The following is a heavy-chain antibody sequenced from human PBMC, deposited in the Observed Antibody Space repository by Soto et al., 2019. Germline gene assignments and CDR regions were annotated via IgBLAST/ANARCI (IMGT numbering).Heavy chain of an antibody. V-gene: IGHV1-8*01. CDR1: GYTFTTYD. D-gene: IGHD7-27*01. Sequence: QVQLVQSGAEVKKPGASVKVSCKASGYTFTTYDINWMRQATGQGLEWMGWMNPNSGNTGYAQKFQGRVTMTRDTSMNTAYMALSSLTYEDTAVYYCARNRRETGDFDYWGQGTLVTASS. J-gene: IGHJ4*02. CDR3: ARNRRETGDFDY. CDR2: MNPNSGNT.